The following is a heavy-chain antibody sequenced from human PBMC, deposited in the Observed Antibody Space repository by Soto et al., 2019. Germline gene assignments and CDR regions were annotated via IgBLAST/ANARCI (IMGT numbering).Heavy chain of an antibody. CDR3: ARDRVESGYPEYFQH. V-gene: IGHV3-23*01. J-gene: IGHJ1*01. D-gene: IGHD3-22*01. CDR2: VSGTGGNT. CDR1: GFTFSSYA. Sequence: GGSLRLSCAASGFTFSSYAMGWVRQAPGKGLEWVSAVSGTGGNTYHADSVKGRFTISRDNSKNTLYLQMNSLRAEDTAVYYCARDRVESGYPEYFQHWGQGTLVTVSS.